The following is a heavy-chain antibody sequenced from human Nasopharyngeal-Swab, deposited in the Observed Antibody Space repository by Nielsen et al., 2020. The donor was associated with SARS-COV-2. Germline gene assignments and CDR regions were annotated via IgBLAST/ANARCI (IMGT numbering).Heavy chain of an antibody. Sequence: GESLKISCAASTFTFSNFWMSWVRQAPGKGLEWVANVNEDGSEQYYVDSVKGRFSISRDNAKNLVHLEMNSLRAEDTAVYYCARDGAGPAAADFFIDSWGQGTPVTVSS. CDR1: TFTFSNFW. CDR3: ARDGAGPAAADFFIDS. V-gene: IGHV3-7*03. CDR2: VNEDGSEQ. D-gene: IGHD6-13*01. J-gene: IGHJ4*02.